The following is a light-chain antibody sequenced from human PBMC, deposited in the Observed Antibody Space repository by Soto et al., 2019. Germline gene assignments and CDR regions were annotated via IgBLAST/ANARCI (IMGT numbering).Light chain of an antibody. CDR3: QQYGSSPIT. CDR1: QSVSSSS. V-gene: IGKV3-20*01. J-gene: IGKJ5*01. Sequence: EIVLTQSPATLSLSPGERATLSCRASQSVSSSSLAWYQQKSGQAPRLLIYGASSRATGIPDRFSGSGSGTDFTLTVSRVEPEDFAVYYCQQYGSSPITFGQGTRLEIK. CDR2: GAS.